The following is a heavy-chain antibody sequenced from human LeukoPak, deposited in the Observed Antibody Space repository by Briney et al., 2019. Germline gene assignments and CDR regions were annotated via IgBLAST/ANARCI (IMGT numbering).Heavy chain of an antibody. CDR3: ARDPYNDSSGYYYDKIDY. D-gene: IGHD3-22*01. J-gene: IGHJ4*02. CDR2: IYYSGST. Sequence: PSETLSLTCTVSGGSISSSSYYWGWIRQPPGKGLEWIGSIYYSGSTYYNPSLKSRVTISVDTSKNQFSLKLSSVTAADTAVYYCARDPYNDSSGYYYDKIDYWGQGTLVTVSS. CDR1: GGSISSSSYY. V-gene: IGHV4-39*07.